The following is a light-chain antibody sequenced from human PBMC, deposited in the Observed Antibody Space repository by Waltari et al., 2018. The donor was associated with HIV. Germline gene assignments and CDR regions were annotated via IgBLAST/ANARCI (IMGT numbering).Light chain of an antibody. CDR2: EVY. Sequence: QSALTQPASVSGSPGQSVTVSCTGTSSDVGNYNFVSWYQQYPGQAPKYMIYEVYKRPLGVSNRFSGSKSGNTASLTISGLQPEDEADYYCASYAGNDTTIFGGGTKVTVL. V-gene: IGLV2-23*02. CDR1: SSDVGNYNF. J-gene: IGLJ2*01. CDR3: ASYAGNDTTI.